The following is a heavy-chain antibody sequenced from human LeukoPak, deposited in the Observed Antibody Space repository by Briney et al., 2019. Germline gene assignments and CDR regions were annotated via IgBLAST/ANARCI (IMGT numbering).Heavy chain of an antibody. CDR1: GYTFTVYY. CDR3: ARDYYGSGSYYHYYYYYMDV. CDR2: INPNSGGT. Sequence: GASVKVSSKPSGYTFTVYYMHWVRQAPGQGREGMGWINPNSGGTNYVQRFQGRVTMTRDTSISTAYMELSRLRSDDTAVYYCARDYYGSGSYYHYYYYYMDVWGKGTTVTISS. J-gene: IGHJ6*03. V-gene: IGHV1-2*02. D-gene: IGHD3-10*01.